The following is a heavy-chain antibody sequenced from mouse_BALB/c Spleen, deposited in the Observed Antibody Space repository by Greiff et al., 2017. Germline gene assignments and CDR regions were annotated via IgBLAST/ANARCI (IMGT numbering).Heavy chain of an antibody. CDR2: ISSGSSTI. D-gene: IGHD1-2*01. V-gene: IGHV5-17*02. CDR3: AREIITTAPYAMDY. CDR1: GFIFSSFG. J-gene: IGHJ4*01. Sequence: EVKLMESGGGLVQPGGSRKLSCAASGFIFSSFGMHWVRQAPEKGLEWVAYISSGSSTIYYADTVKGRFTISRDNPKNTLFLQMTSLRSEDTAMYYCAREIITTAPYAMDYWGQGTTLTVSS.